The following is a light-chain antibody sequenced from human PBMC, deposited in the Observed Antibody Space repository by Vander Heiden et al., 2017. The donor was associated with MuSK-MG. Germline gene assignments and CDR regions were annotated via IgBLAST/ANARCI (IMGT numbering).Light chain of an antibody. V-gene: IGLV2-14*03. J-gene: IGLJ3*02. CDR1: SSDVGGYNY. CDR2: DVH. CDR3: SSYTSHNTRV. Sequence: QSALTQPASVSGSPGQPITLSCTGTSSDVGGYNYLSWYQQLPGRAPTLILYDVHHRPSGVSNRFSGSKSDNTASLTISGLQPEDEADYYCSSYTSHNTRVFGGGTKLTVL.